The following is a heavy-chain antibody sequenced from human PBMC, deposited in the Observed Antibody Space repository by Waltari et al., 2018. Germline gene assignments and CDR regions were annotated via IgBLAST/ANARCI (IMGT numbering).Heavy chain of an antibody. Sequence: EVQLVESGGGLVQPGGSLRLSCAASGIPINTYSMNWVRQDSGKGLDWVSFISSLSTSSIRYADSVKGRFTISRDDAKNSLYLQMHSLRVEDTAVYYCATREHCGGDCYSWDYWGQGTLVTVSS. CDR3: ATREHCGGDCYSWDY. J-gene: IGHJ4*02. V-gene: IGHV3-48*01. CDR2: ISSLSTSSI. D-gene: IGHD2-21*01. CDR1: GIPINTYS.